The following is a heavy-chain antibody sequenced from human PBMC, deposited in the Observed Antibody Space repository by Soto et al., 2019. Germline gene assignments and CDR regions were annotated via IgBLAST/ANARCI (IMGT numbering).Heavy chain of an antibody. Sequence: PSETLSLTCTVSGGSISSSSYYWGWIRQPPGKGLEWIGSIYYSGSTYYNPSLKSRVTISVDTSKNQFSLKLSSVTAADTAVYYCARQPGDYYYDSSGYYVQLGPFDYWGQGTLVIVSS. CDR3: ARQPGDYYYDSSGYYVQLGPFDY. V-gene: IGHV4-39*01. CDR2: IYYSGST. D-gene: IGHD3-22*01. CDR1: GGSISSSSYY. J-gene: IGHJ4*02.